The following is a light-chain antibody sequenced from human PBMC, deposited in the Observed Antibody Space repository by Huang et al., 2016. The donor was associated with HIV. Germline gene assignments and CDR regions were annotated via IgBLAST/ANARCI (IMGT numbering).Light chain of an antibody. Sequence: ERVMTQSPATLSVAPGERVTLSCRARHSVSSNLAWYQQKPGQAPRLLIHGAYTRAPGIPARFSGSGSGTEFTLAISSLQSEDSGVYFCQQYDNWPLTFGQGTRLEIK. CDR1: HSVSSN. CDR3: QQYDNWPLT. J-gene: IGKJ5*01. CDR2: GAY. V-gene: IGKV3-15*01.